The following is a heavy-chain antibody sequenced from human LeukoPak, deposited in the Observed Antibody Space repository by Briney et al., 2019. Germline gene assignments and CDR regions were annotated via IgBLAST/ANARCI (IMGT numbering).Heavy chain of an antibody. CDR3: AKPLSAVTSGC. D-gene: IGHD4-17*01. J-gene: IGHJ4*02. CDR1: GFTFSTYS. V-gene: IGHV3-21*04. CDR2: INSNSRYI. Sequence: GGSLRLSCAASGFTFSTYSMNWVRQAPGKGLEWVSYINSNSRYIYYADAVKGRFTISKDNSKSTLYLQMNSLRAEDTAVYYCAKPLSAVTSGCWGQGTLVTVSS.